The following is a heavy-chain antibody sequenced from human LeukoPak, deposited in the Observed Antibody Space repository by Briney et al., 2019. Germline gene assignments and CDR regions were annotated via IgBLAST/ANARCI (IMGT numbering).Heavy chain of an antibody. D-gene: IGHD3-10*01. J-gene: IGHJ4*02. Sequence: SETLSLTCTVSGGSISSYYWSWIRQPAGKGLEWIGYIYYSGSTNYNPSLKSRVTISVDTSKNQFSLKLSSVTAADTAVYYCARVSRLWFGELFDYFDYWGQGTLVTVSS. V-gene: IGHV4-59*01. CDR3: ARVSRLWFGELFDYFDY. CDR1: GGSISSYY. CDR2: IYYSGST.